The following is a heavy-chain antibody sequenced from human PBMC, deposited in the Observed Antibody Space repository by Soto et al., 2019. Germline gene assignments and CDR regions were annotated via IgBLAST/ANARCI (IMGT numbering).Heavy chain of an antibody. Sequence: SETLSLTYTVSGGTISSSSSYWGWIRQPPGKGLEWIGSIHYSGSTYYNPSLKSRITIAVDTSKNQFSLKLSSVTAADTAVYFCAKTGFWSDYRVADFWGQGTLVTVSS. CDR1: GGTISSSSSY. CDR2: IHYSGST. CDR3: AKTGFWSDYRVADF. V-gene: IGHV4-39*01. D-gene: IGHD3-3*01. J-gene: IGHJ4*02.